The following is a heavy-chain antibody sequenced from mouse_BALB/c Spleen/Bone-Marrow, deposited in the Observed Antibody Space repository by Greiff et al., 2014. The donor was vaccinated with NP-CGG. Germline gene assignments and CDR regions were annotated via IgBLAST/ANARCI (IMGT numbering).Heavy chain of an antibody. D-gene: IGHD1-2*01. CDR1: GFNIKDTY. CDR2: IDPANGNT. Sequence: VQLQQSGAELVKPGASVKLSCTASGFNIKDTYMHWVKQRPEQGLEWIGRIDPANGNTKYDPKFQGKATITADTSSNTAYLQLSSLTSEDTAVYYCARGGTTGTRYFDIWGAGTTVTVST. CDR3: ARGGTTGTRYFDI. J-gene: IGHJ1*01. V-gene: IGHV14-3*02.